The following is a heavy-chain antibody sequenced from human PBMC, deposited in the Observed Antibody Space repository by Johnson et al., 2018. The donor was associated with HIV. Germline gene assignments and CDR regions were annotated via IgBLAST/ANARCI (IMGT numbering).Heavy chain of an antibody. CDR3: ATDSVILVDGAFDI. D-gene: IGHD2-15*01. CDR2: ISYDGSDI. V-gene: IGHV3-30*14. Sequence: QVQLVESGGGLVQTGGSLRLSCAASGFSLSNYWMSWVRQAPAKGLEWVAAISYDGSDIYYADSVKGRFTISGDHSKNTLYLQMNSLRAEDTAVYYCATDSVILVDGAFDIWGQGTMVTVSS. CDR1: GFSLSNYW. J-gene: IGHJ3*02.